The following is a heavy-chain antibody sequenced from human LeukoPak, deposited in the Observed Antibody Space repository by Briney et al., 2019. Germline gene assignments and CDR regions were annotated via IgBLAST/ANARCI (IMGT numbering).Heavy chain of an antibody. V-gene: IGHV4-39*01. J-gene: IGHJ4*02. Sequence: SETLSLTCTVSGGSISSSSYYWGWIRQPPGKGLEWIGSIYDSGSTYYNPSLKSRVTISVDTSKKQFSLKLSSVTAADTAVYYCVGGSGTDFDYWGQGTLDTVSS. CDR2: IYDSGST. D-gene: IGHD3-10*01. CDR1: GGSISSSSYY. CDR3: VGGSGTDFDY.